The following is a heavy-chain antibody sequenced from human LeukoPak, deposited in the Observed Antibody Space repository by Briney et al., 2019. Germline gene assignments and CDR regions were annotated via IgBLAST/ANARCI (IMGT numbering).Heavy chain of an antibody. J-gene: IGHJ6*02. V-gene: IGHV3-30-3*01. Sequence: GGSLRLSCAAAGFTFSSYPMHWVRQAPGKGLEWVAVISYDGSNKYYADSVKGQFTISRDNSKNTLYLQMNSLRAEDTAVYYCARAQIVVVPAATYYYYYGMDVWGQGTTVTVSS. CDR1: GFTFSSYP. CDR3: ARAQIVVVPAATYYYYYGMDV. CDR2: ISYDGSNK. D-gene: IGHD2-2*01.